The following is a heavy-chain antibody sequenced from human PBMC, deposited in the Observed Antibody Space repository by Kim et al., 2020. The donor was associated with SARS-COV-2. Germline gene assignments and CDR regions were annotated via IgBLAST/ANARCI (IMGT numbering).Heavy chain of an antibody. V-gene: IGHV1-69*02. D-gene: IGHD3-22*01. CDR1: GGTFSSYT. J-gene: IGHJ4*02. CDR3: ARAGYYDSSGYPQNTFDY. Sequence: SVKVSCKASGGTFSSYTISWVRQAPGQGLEWMGRIIPILGIANYAQKFQGRVTITADKSTSTAYMELSSLRSEDTAVYYCARAGYYDSSGYPQNTFDYWGQGTLVTVSS. CDR2: IIPILGIA.